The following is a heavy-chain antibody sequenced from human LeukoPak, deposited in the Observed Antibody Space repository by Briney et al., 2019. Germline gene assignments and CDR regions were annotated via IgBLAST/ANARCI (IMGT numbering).Heavy chain of an antibody. V-gene: IGHV4-39*07. CDR2: INHSGST. J-gene: IGHJ4*02. Sequence: SETLSLTCTVSGGSISSSSYYWGWIRQPPGKGLEWIGEINHSGSTNYNPSLKSRVTISVDTSKNQFSLKLSSVTAADTAVYYCARGYDILTGSLGFDYWGQGTLVTVSS. D-gene: IGHD3-9*01. CDR3: ARGYDILTGSLGFDY. CDR1: GGSISSSSYY.